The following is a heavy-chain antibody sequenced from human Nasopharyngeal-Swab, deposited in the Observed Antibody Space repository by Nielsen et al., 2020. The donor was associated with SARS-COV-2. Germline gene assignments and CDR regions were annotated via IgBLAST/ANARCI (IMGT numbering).Heavy chain of an antibody. J-gene: IGHJ5*02. CDR1: GGSISSYY. CDR2: ISSTTPYI. D-gene: IGHD1-7*01. V-gene: IGHV3-21*01. Sequence: ETLSLTCTVSGGSISSYYWSWIRQPPGKGLEWISSISSTTPYIYYADSVKGRFTISRDNAKNSLYLQMNFLRVEDTAMYYCARDTGGPPNYFDPWGQGTLVTVSS. CDR3: ARDTGGPPNYFDP.